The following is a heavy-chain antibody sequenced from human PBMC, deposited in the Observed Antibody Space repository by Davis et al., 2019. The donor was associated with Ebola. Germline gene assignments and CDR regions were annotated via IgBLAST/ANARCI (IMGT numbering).Heavy chain of an antibody. CDR2: TYYRSKWFN. V-gene: IGHV6-1*01. CDR1: GDSVSSNSAA. CDR3: AGDYYDSSGYFPLS. J-gene: IGHJ5*02. D-gene: IGHD3-22*01. Sequence: HSQTLSPTRAISGDSVSSNSAAWHWIRQSPSSGLEWLGRTYYRSKWFNDYAVSVKGRITISSDTSKNQFSLQVNSVTPEDTAVYYCAGDYYDSSGYFPLSWGQGTLVTVSS.